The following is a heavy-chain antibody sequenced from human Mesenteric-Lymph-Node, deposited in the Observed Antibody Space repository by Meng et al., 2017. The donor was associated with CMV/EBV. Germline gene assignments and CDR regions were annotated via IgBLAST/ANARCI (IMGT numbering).Heavy chain of an antibody. CDR1: GYTFLNYW. D-gene: IGHD2-2*03. J-gene: IGHJ6*02. V-gene: IGHV5-51*01. Sequence: GGSLRLSCKASGYTFLNYWIGWVRQMPGKGLEWMGVIYPGDSSTRYSPSFQGQVNISADKSIGTAYLQWSSLKASDTAMYYCARHLGYCSSTSCPYYYGMDVWGQGTTVTVSS. CDR2: IYPGDSST. CDR3: ARHLGYCSSTSCPYYYGMDV.